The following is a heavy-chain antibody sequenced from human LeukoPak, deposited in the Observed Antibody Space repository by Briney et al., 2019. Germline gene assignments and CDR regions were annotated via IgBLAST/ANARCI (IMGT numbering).Heavy chain of an antibody. D-gene: IGHD1-26*01. CDR2: IYTSGST. CDR1: GGSISSYY. Sequence: SETLSLTCTVSGGSISSYYWSWIRQPAGKGLEWIGRIYTSGSTNYNPSLKSRVTMSVDTSKNQFSLKLSSVTAADTAVYYCARGSLRPWKLQASVGNWFDPWGQGTLVTVSS. CDR3: ARGSLRPWKLQASVGNWFDP. J-gene: IGHJ5*02. V-gene: IGHV4-4*07.